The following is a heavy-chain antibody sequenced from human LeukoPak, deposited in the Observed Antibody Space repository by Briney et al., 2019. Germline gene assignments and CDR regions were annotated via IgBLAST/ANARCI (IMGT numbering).Heavy chain of an antibody. CDR3: ATALDAPAGPD. D-gene: IGHD6-13*01. CDR2: IKEDGSAK. CDR1: GLSISNSW. V-gene: IGHV3-7*01. J-gene: IGHJ4*02. Sequence: GGSLRLSCEAYGLSISNSWMAWVRRAQGRGREWVANIKEDGSAKFYVDSVKGRFTISRDNAKNSLSLQMNSLRVEDTAVYYCATALDAPAGPDWGQGTLVTVSS.